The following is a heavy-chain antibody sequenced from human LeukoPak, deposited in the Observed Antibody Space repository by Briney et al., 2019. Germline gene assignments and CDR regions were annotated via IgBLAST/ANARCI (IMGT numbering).Heavy chain of an antibody. CDR1: GGSISSGDYY. CDR2: IYYSGST. V-gene: IGHV4-30-4*08. D-gene: IGHD3-3*01. Sequence: SETLSLTCTVSGGSISSGDYYWRWIRQPPGKGLEWIGYIYYSGSTYYNPSLKSRVTISVDTSKNQFSLKLSSVTAADTAVYYCARGVLRFLEWLKYYFDYWGQGTLVTVSS. J-gene: IGHJ4*02. CDR3: ARGVLRFLEWLKYYFDY.